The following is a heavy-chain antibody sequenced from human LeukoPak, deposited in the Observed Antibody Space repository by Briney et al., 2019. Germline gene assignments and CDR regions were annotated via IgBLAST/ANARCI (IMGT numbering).Heavy chain of an antibody. CDR2: IYYSGNT. CDR3: AREGRTRSSRARWDYNWFDP. D-gene: IGHD6-13*01. J-gene: IGHJ5*02. V-gene: IGHV4-59*12. CDR1: GGSISSYY. Sequence: SETLSLTCTVSGGSISSYYWSWIRQPPGKGLEWIGYIYYSGNTNYNPSLKSRVTISVDTSKNQFSLKLSSVTAADTAVYYCAREGRTRSSRARWDYNWFDPWGQGTLVTVSS.